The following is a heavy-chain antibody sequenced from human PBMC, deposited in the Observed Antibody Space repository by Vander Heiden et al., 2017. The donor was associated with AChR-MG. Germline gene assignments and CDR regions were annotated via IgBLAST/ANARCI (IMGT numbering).Heavy chain of an antibody. CDR1: GFPLDDYA. V-gene: IGHV3-9*01. CDR2: ISWNSGTI. CDR3: AKDVVGSGWYYFDY. J-gene: IGHJ4*02. Sequence: EVQLVESGGGLVQTGRSLRLSCASSGFPLDDYAMHWVRQAPGKGLEWVSGISWNSGTIGYADSVRGRFTISRDNAKNSLYLQMSSLRTEDTALYYCAKDVVGSGWYYFDYCGQGALVTVSS. D-gene: IGHD6-19*01.